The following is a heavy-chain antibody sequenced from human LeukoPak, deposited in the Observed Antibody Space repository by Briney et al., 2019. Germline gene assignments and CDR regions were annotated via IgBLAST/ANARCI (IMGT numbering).Heavy chain of an antibody. CDR1: GLTFSSYW. J-gene: IGHJ4*02. V-gene: IGHV3-7*01. CDR2: INQDGIEK. CDR3: SCSNTNY. Sequence: GGSLRLSCAASGLTFSSYWMTWVRQAPGKGLEWVANINQDGIEKYYVDSVKGRFTLSRDNAKNSLYLQMNSLRAEDTAVYYCSCSNTNYWGQGTLVIVSS. D-gene: IGHD2-2*01.